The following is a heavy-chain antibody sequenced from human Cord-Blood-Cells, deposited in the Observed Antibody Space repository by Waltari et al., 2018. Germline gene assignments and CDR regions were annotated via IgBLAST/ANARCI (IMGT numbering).Heavy chain of an antibody. CDR3: ARGTLIVGALIDI. D-gene: IGHD1-26*01. CDR2: ISSSSSYI. CDR1: GFTFISYS. J-gene: IGHJ3*02. V-gene: IGHV3-21*01. Sequence: EVQLVESGGGLVKPGGSLRLSCAASGFTFISYSLNWVRQAPGKGLEGCSSISSSSSYIYYADSVKGRFTISRDNAKNSLYLQMNSLRAEDTAVYYCARGTLIVGALIDIWGQGTMVTVSS.